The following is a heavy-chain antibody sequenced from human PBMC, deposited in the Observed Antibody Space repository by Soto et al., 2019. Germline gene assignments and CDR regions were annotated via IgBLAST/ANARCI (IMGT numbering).Heavy chain of an antibody. CDR1: GDSVSSNSAA. Sequence: PSQTLSLTCVISGDSVSSNSAACNWIRQSPSRGLEWLGRTYYRSKWYNDYAVSVKSRITINPDTSKNQFSLQLNSVTPEDTAVYYCARDQGGAARVYYNWFDPWGQGTLVTVSS. D-gene: IGHD6-6*01. V-gene: IGHV6-1*01. CDR2: TYYRSKWYN. J-gene: IGHJ5*02. CDR3: ARDQGGAARVYYNWFDP.